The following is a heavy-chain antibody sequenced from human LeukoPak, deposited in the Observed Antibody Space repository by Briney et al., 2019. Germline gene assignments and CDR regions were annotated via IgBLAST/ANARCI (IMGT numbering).Heavy chain of an antibody. V-gene: IGHV3-23*01. CDR1: GFTFSSYG. J-gene: IGHJ5*02. Sequence: GGSLRLSCAASGFTFSSYGMSWVRQAPGKGLEWVSAITATSSSTYDADSVQGRFTISRDNSKNTLYLQMNSLRAEDTAIYYCAKGFVVVVSSTQSSWFDPWGQGTLVTVSS. D-gene: IGHD2-15*01. CDR3: AKGFVVVVSSTQSSWFDP. CDR2: ITATSSST.